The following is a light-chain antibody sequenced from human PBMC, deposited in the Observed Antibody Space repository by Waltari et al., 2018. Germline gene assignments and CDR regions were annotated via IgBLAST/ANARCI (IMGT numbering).Light chain of an antibody. J-gene: IGKJ2*01. CDR1: QSILYSSNNKNY. CDR2: WAS. V-gene: IGKV4-1*01. CDR3: QQYYSIPYT. Sequence: DIVMTQSPDSLAVSLGERATINCKSSQSILYSSNNKNYLAWYQQKPGQPPKLLIYWASTRESGVPDRFSGSGSGTDFTLTISSLQAEDGAVYYCQQYYSIPYTFGQGTKLEIK.